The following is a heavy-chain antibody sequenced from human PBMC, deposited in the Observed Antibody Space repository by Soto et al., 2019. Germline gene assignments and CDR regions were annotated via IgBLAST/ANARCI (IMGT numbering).Heavy chain of an antibody. CDR2: IYHSGST. J-gene: IGHJ4*02. CDR1: GGSISSSNW. Sequence: LPETLYLTCAVSGGSISSSNWWSWVRQPPGKGLEWIGEIYHSGSTNYNPSLKSRVTISVDKSKNQFSLKLSSVTAADTAVYYCASVSSGYYYFDYWGQGTLVTVSS. D-gene: IGHD3-22*01. CDR3: ASVSSGYYYFDY. V-gene: IGHV4-4*03.